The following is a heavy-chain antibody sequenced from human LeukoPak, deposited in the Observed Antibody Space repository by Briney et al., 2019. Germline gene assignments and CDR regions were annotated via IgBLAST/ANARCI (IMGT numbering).Heavy chain of an antibody. CDR3: ARLGYSSSWYAAGDAFDI. CDR2: ITVYNGDT. D-gene: IGHD6-13*01. J-gene: IGHJ3*02. V-gene: IGHV1-18*04. CDR1: GHTFSAYY. Sequence: ASVKVSCKSSGHTFSAYYMHWVRQAPGQGLEWMGWITVYNGDTDYAQNLQGRVTMTTDTSTSTAYMELRSLRSDDTAVYYCARLGYSSSWYAAGDAFDIWGQGTMVTVSS.